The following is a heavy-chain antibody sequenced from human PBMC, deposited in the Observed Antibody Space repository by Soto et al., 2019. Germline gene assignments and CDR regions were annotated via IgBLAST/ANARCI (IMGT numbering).Heavy chain of an antibody. Sequence: GSLRLSCAASGFTVSSNYMSWVRQAPGKGLEWVSVIYSGGSTYYADSVKGRFTISRDNSKNTLYLQMNSLRAEDTAVYYCAKGKPSITMIVVVTPFDYWGQGTLVTVSS. D-gene: IGHD3-22*01. CDR1: GFTVSSNY. CDR3: AKGKPSITMIVVVTPFDY. CDR2: IYSGGST. V-gene: IGHV3-53*01. J-gene: IGHJ4*02.